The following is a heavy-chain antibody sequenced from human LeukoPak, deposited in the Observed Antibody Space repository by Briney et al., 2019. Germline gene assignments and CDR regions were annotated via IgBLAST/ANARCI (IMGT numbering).Heavy chain of an antibody. CDR3: ARVLSRADDAFDI. CDR2: ISSSSSYI. V-gene: IGHV3-21*01. J-gene: IGHJ3*02. CDR1: GFTFSNYI. Sequence: KSGGSLRLSCAASGFTFSNYIMNWVRQAPGKGLEWVSSISSSSSYIYYADSVKGRFTISRDNAKNSLYLQMNSLRAEDTAVYYCARVLSRADDAFDIWGQGTMVTVSS.